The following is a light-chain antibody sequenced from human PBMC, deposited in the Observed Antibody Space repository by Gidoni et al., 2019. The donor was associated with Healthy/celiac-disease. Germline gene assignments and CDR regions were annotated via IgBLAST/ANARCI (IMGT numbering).Light chain of an antibody. V-gene: IGKV1-33*01. Sequence: DIQMTQSPSSLSASVGDRVTITSQASPDIRNYLHWHQQKPGKAPKLLIYDASNLETGVPSRFGGSGSGKDFTFTISGLRPEDIATYYCQQYDNLPLTFXGXTKVEIK. CDR2: DAS. CDR3: QQYDNLPLT. J-gene: IGKJ4*01. CDR1: PDIRNY.